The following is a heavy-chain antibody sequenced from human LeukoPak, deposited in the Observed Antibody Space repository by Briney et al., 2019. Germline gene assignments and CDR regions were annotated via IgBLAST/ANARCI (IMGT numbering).Heavy chain of an antibody. D-gene: IGHD1-1*01. Sequence: ASVKVSCKASGYTFTGYYIHWVRQAPGQGLEWMGWIYPNSGGTKYAQKFQGRVTMTRDTSISTAYMELSSLASDDTAVYYCVRNPGQPERRLDCWGQGTLVTISS. J-gene: IGHJ4*02. V-gene: IGHV1-2*02. CDR1: GYTFTGYY. CDR2: IYPNSGGT. CDR3: VRNPGQPERRLDC.